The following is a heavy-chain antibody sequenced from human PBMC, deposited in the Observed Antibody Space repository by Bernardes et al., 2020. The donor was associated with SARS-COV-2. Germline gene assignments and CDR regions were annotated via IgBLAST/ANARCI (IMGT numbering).Heavy chain of an antibody. J-gene: IGHJ4*02. D-gene: IGHD1-7*01. CDR3: ARTGTTSLTDFGRFDY. CDR1: GDSICGYY. CDR2: IYYSGST. Sequence: EPLAPTCSVSGDSICGYYWSWIRQPPGKGLEWIGFIYYSGSTNYNPSLKSRVTISVDTSKDQFSLKLSSVTAADTAVYYCARTGTTSLTDFGRFDYWGQGTLVTVSS. V-gene: IGHV4-59*01.